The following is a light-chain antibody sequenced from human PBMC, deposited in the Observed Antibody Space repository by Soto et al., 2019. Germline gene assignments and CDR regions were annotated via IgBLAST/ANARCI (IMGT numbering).Light chain of an antibody. CDR1: QSLTNPY. J-gene: IGKJ5*01. Sequence: ENVLTQSPGTLSLSPGDRATLLCRARQSLTNPYIAWYQQKPGQAPRLLIYDISSRATGIPDRFSGSVSGTDFTLTITRPEPEDFAVFYCQQYGSSEIIFGQGTRLEI. V-gene: IGKV3-20*01. CDR2: DIS. CDR3: QQYGSSEII.